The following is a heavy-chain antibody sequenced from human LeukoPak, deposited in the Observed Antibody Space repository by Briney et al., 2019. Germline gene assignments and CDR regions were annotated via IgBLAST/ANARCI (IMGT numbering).Heavy chain of an antibody. D-gene: IGHD2-21*02. V-gene: IGHV1-8*01. CDR2: MNPNNGNT. Sequence: ASVKVSCKASGFTFTSYDINWVRQASGQGLEWMGWMNPNNGNTGYAQKFQGRVTMTRDTSISTAYMELSSLTSEDTAVYYCARRGVTTQYSFYAMAVWGQGTTVTVSS. CDR3: ARRGVTTQYSFYAMAV. CDR1: GFTFTSYD. J-gene: IGHJ6*02.